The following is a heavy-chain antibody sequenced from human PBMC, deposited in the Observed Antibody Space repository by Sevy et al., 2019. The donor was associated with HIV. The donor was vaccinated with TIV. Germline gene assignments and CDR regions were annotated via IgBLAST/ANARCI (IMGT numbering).Heavy chain of an antibody. CDR3: ARDKSQGGVLLPGAMWGGVDY. D-gene: IGHD2-2*01. Sequence: ASVKVSCRASGYTFRSYGISWVRQAPGQGLEWMGWISPYTGDTDFAQKVQGRVSMTSDTSTSTAYMELRSLRSDDTAVYYCARDKSQGGVLLPGAMWGGVDYWGQGTLVTVSS. CDR2: ISPYTGDT. J-gene: IGHJ4*02. V-gene: IGHV1-18*01. CDR1: GYTFRSYG.